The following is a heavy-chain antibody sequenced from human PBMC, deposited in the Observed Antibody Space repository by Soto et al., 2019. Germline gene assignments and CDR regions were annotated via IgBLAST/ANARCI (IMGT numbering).Heavy chain of an antibody. Sequence: GASVKVYCKASGYSFTSYGITWVRQAPGQGLEWMGWISVYNGNTNYAQNVQGRVTLTTDTSTYTSYMELRSLQSDDTAIYYCARDLGSDLSAPGAVFDYWGQGTPVTVSS. V-gene: IGHV1-18*01. CDR1: GYSFTSYG. CDR3: ARDLGSDLSAPGAVFDY. D-gene: IGHD1-26*01. CDR2: ISVYNGNT. J-gene: IGHJ4*02.